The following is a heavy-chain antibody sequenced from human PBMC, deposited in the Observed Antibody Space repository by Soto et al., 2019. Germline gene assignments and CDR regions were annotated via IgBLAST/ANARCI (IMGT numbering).Heavy chain of an antibody. CDR1: GYTFTGYY. J-gene: IGHJ5*02. CDR2: INPNSGGT. Sequence: ASVKVSCKASGYTFTGYYMHWVRQAPGQGLVWMGWINPNSGGTNYAQKFQGWVTMTRDTSISTAYMELSRLRSDDTAVYYCARDRGAGIAVAGTVNWFDPWGQGTLVTVSS. CDR3: ARDRGAGIAVAGTVNWFDP. D-gene: IGHD6-19*01. V-gene: IGHV1-2*04.